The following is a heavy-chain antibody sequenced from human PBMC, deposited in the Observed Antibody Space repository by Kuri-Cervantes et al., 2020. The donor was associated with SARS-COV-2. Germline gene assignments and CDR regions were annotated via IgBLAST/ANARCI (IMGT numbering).Heavy chain of an antibody. CDR2: IGTAGDT. CDR1: GFTFSSYD. V-gene: IGHV3-13*04. Sequence: SCAASGFTFSSYDMHWVRQATGKGLEWVSAIGTAGDTYYPGSVKGRFTISRENAKNSLYLQMNSLRAGDTAVYYCARGDVQSGVDAFDIWGQGTMVTVSS. CDR3: ARGDVQSGVDAFDI. D-gene: IGHD1-1*01. J-gene: IGHJ3*02.